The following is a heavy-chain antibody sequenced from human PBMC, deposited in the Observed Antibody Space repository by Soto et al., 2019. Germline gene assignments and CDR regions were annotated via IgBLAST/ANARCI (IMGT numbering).Heavy chain of an antibody. V-gene: IGHV4-39*01. CDR1: GGSISSSSYY. D-gene: IGHD3-10*01. Sequence: QLQLQESGPGLVKPSETLSLTCTVSGGSISSSSYYWGWIRQPPGKGLEWIGSIYYSGSTYYNPSLKSRVTRSVDTSKNQFSLKLSSVTAADTAVYYCASGDYYGSGSYYPLDYWGQGTLVTVSS. J-gene: IGHJ4*02. CDR2: IYYSGST. CDR3: ASGDYYGSGSYYPLDY.